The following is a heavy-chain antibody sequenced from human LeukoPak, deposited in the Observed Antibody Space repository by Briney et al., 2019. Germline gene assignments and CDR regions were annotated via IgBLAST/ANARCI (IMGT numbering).Heavy chain of an antibody. V-gene: IGHV3-7*01. CDR2: MNIDGSEK. D-gene: IGHD1-26*01. J-gene: IGHJ4*02. CDR1: GFTFSSYW. CDR3: ARDPVEWELLLDY. Sequence: GGSLRLSCAASGFTFSSYWMGWVRQAPGKRLECVANMNIDGSEKYYADSAKGRFTISRDNARNSVYLQMNSLRVEDTAVYYCARDPVEWELLLDYWGQGTLVTVSS.